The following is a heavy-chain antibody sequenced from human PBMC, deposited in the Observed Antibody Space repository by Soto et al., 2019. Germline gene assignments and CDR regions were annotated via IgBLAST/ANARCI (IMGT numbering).Heavy chain of an antibody. CDR1: GGSISXYY. CDR2: IYYSGST. D-gene: IGHD1-26*01. J-gene: IGHJ4*02. Sequence: QXQLXESGPGLVKPSETLSLTCTVSGGSISXYYWSWIRQPPGKGLEWIGYIYYSGSTNYNPSLKSRVTISVDTSKNQFSLKLSSVTAADTAVYYCARRWGAAVDYWGQGTLVTVSS. CDR3: ARRWGAAVDY. V-gene: IGHV4-59*08.